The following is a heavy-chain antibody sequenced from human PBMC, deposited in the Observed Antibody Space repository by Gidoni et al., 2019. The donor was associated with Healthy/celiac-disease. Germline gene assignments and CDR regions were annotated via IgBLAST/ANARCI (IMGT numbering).Heavy chain of an antibody. J-gene: IGHJ4*02. CDR3: EAGGGAFDY. Sequence: EVQLVESGGGLVQPGGSLRLSCAASGFTFSSYWMSWVRQAPGKGLEWVANIKQDGSEKYYVDSVKGRFTISRDNAKNSLYLQRNSLRAEDTAVYYCEAGGGAFDYWGQGTLVTVSS. CDR1: GFTFSSYW. V-gene: IGHV3-7*02. CDR2: IKQDGSEK. D-gene: IGHD3-10*01.